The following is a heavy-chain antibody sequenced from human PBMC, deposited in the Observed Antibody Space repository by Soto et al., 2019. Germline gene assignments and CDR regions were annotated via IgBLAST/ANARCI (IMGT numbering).Heavy chain of an antibody. J-gene: IGHJ5*02. V-gene: IGHV4-39*01. D-gene: IGHD3-3*01. Sequence: TSETLSLTCTVSGDSISSRSYYWGWIRQPPGKGLEWLGSLYYSGTTFYNPSLSRRVTVSVDTSKNQFSLKLSSVTAADTAVYYCAREGNNDFWSGYHNWFDPWGQGTLVTVSS. CDR3: AREGNNDFWSGYHNWFDP. CDR2: LYYSGTT. CDR1: GDSISSRSYY.